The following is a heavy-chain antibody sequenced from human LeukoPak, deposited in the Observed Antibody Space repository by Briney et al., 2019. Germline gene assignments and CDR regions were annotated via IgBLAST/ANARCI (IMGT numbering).Heavy chain of an antibody. J-gene: IGHJ5*01. V-gene: IGHV1-18*01. D-gene: IGHD6-13*01. CDR2: ITVYNGNT. Sequence: ASVKVSYKASGYTFSSYGISWVRQAPGQGLEWMGWITVYNGNTKYAHKYQDRVTMTTDTSTSTAFMDLRSLRSDDTAVYYCARDRGYEQQRWFDLWGQGTLVTVSS. CDR3: ARDRGYEQQRWFDL. CDR1: GYTFSSYG.